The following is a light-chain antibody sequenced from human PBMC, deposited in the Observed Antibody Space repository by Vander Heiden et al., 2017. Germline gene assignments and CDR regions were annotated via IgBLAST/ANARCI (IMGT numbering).Light chain of an antibody. CDR3: VLYMGGGIWV. J-gene: IGLJ3*02. CDR2: NTN. Sequence: QTVVTQEPSFSVCPGGTVTLTGGLNSVSVSTNYYPSWYQQTPGQAPRTLIYNTNTRSSGVPDRFSGSILGNEAALTITGAQADDESDYYCVLYMGGGIWVFGGGTKLTVL. CDR1: SVSVSTNYY. V-gene: IGLV8-61*01.